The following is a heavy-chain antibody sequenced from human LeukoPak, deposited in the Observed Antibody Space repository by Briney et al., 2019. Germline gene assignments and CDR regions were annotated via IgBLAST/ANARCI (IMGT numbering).Heavy chain of an antibody. Sequence: GASVKVSCKVSGYTLTELSMHWVRQAPGKGLEWMGGFDPEDGETIYAQKFQGRVTMTEDTSTDTAYMELSSLRSEDTAVYYCATFEKKTIFGVVTTLDYYMDVWGKGTTVTVSS. CDR1: GYTLTELS. V-gene: IGHV1-24*01. CDR3: ATFEKKTIFGVVTTLDYYMDV. D-gene: IGHD3-3*01. CDR2: FDPEDGET. J-gene: IGHJ6*03.